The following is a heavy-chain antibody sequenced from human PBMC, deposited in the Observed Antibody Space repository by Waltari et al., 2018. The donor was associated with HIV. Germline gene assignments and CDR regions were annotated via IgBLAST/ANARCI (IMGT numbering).Heavy chain of an antibody. V-gene: IGHV5-51*01. Sequence: EVQLVQSGAEVKKPGESLKISCKGSEYAFGSYWIAWVRQMPGKGLEWMGIIYPGNSDTRYRPSFQGQVTISVNKSINTAYQHWSSLKASDTAMYYCARRPYDWNVDYYSNAMDLWGQGTTVTVSS. CDR1: EYAFGSYW. J-gene: IGHJ6*02. CDR2: IYPGNSDT. CDR3: ARRPYDWNVDYYSNAMDL. D-gene: IGHD1-20*01.